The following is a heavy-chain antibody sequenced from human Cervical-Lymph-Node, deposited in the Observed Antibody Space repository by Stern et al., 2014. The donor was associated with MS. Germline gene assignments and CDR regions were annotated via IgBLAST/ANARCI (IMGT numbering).Heavy chain of an antibody. D-gene: IGHD6-19*01. CDR3: AKDISSGRWEAQYYYGMDV. CDR1: RFNFDDYA. CDR2: ISWNSGSM. V-gene: IGHV3-9*01. J-gene: IGHJ6*02. Sequence: EVQLVESGGGLVQPGRSRRLSCAGSRFNFDDYAMHWVRQAPGRGLEWVSSISWNSGSMEYADSVKGRFTISRDNAKNSLYLQMDSLRVEDTAIYYCAKDISSGRWEAQYYYGMDVWGQGTTVTVSS.